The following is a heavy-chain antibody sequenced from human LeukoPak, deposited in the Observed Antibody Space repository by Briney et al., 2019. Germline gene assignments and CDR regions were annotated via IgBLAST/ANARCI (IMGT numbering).Heavy chain of an antibody. D-gene: IGHD4-23*01. CDR3: AKHGGRYFDS. J-gene: IGHJ4*02. CDR1: GGSISTNTW. CDR2: TSHDGNA. V-gene: IGHV4-4*02. Sequence: SETLSLTCAVSGGSISTNTWWSWVHQPPGKGLEWIGQTSHDGNADYTPSLKSRVTISVDKSKNQLSLKLNSVTAADSAVYYCAKHGGRYFDSWGQGTLVTVSS.